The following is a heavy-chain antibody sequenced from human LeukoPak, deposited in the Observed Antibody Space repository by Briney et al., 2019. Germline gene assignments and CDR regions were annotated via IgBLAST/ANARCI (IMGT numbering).Heavy chain of an antibody. D-gene: IGHD2-2*01. V-gene: IGHV1-2*02. CDR1: GYTFTGYY. J-gene: IGHJ6*03. CDR3: ASGCEYQFYDYKDV. CDR2: INPNSGGT. Sequence: ASVKVSCKASGYTFTGYYMHWVRQAPGQGLEWMGWINPNSGGTNYAQKFQGRVTMTRDTSISTAYMELSRLRSDDTAVYYCASGCEYQFYDYKDVWRKGPTVPVYS.